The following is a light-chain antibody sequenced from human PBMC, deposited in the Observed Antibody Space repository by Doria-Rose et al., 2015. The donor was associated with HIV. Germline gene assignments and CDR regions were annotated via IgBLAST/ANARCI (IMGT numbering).Light chain of an antibody. J-gene: IGKJ3*01. V-gene: IGKV4-1*01. CDR1: QCLLYTSKNY. Sequence: DIQVTQSPESLGMSLGERATLNCKSNQCLLYTSKNYLAWYQQKPGQSPKLLIYWASTRQSGVPARFSGSGSGTDFTLTISSLEAEDVAVYYCQQYYDTPSFGPGTTVDIK. CDR3: QQYYDTPS. CDR2: WAS.